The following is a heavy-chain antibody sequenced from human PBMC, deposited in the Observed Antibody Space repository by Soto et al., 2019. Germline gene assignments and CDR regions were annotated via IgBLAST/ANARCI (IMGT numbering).Heavy chain of an antibody. CDR1: GFTFDDYA. CDR3: AKARSSGWYLGPDAFDI. Sequence: EVQLVESGGGLEQPGRSLRLSCAASGFTFDDYAMHWVRQAPGKGLEWVSGISWNSGSIGYADSVKGRFTISRDNAKNSLYLQMNSLRAEYTALYYCAKARSSGWYLGPDAFDIWGQGTMVTVSS. J-gene: IGHJ3*02. CDR2: ISWNSGSI. V-gene: IGHV3-9*01. D-gene: IGHD6-19*01.